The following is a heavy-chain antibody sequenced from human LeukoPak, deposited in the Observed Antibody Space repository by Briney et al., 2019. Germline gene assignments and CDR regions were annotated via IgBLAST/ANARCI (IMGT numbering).Heavy chain of an antibody. V-gene: IGHV4-34*01. J-gene: IGHJ3*02. D-gene: IGHD3-16*02. CDR3: ARVSPMRHTFGGVIVIRGSDAFDI. CDR1: GGSFSGYY. CDR2: INHSGST. Sequence: SETLSLTCAVYGGSFSGYYWSWIRQPPGKGLEWIGEINHSGSTNYNPSLKSRVTISVDTSKNQFSLKLSSVTAADTAVYYCARVSPMRHTFGGVIVIRGSDAFDIWGQGTMVTVSS.